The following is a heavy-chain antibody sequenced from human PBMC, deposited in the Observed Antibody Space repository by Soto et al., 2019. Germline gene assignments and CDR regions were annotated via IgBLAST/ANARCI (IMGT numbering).Heavy chain of an antibody. CDR1: GYTFTGYY. Sequence: QVQLVQSGAEVKKPGASVKVSCKASGYTFTGYYMHWVRQAPGQGLEWMGWINPNSGGTNYAQKFQGRVPMTRDTSNSPGYRGGGRLGFDGTAGFYLGQRGGGYWGQGTLVTVSS. CDR2: INPNSGGT. J-gene: IGHJ4*02. CDR3: GQRGGGY. D-gene: IGHD1-1*01. V-gene: IGHV1-2*02.